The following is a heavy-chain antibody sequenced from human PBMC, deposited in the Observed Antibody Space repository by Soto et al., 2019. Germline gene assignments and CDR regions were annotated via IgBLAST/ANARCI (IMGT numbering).Heavy chain of an antibody. V-gene: IGHV3-64D*06. J-gene: IGHJ4*02. Sequence: GGALRLSCSGSGFTFSHHSLYWVRQPPGKGLQCVSSISGSGGNIYYAESVKGRFTISRDNSKNTLYLQMTSLSSEDSAVYYCVKVSGYCTGGSCFSYFDYWGQGTPVTVSS. D-gene: IGHD2-15*01. CDR2: ISGSGGNI. CDR3: VKVSGYCTGGSCFSYFDY. CDR1: GFTFSHHS.